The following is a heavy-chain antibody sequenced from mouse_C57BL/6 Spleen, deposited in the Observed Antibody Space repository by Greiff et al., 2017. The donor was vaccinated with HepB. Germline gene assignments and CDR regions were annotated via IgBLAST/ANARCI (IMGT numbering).Heavy chain of an antibody. D-gene: IGHD2-4*01. Sequence: QVQLQQPGAELVRPGSSVKLSCKASGYTFTSYWMHWVKQRPIQGLEWIGNIDPSDSETHYNQKFKDKATLTVDKSSSTAYMQLSSLTSEDSAVYYCARDYYDYDVGWYFDVWGTGTTVTVSS. V-gene: IGHV1-52*01. CDR1: GYTFTSYW. CDR3: ARDYYDYDVGWYFDV. CDR2: IDPSDSET. J-gene: IGHJ1*03.